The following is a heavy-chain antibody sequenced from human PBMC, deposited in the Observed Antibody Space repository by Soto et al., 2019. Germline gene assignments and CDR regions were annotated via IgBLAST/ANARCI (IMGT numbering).Heavy chain of an antibody. CDR1: GFTFSSYG. V-gene: IGHV3-30*18. Sequence: QVQLVESGGGVVQPGRSLRLSCAASGFTFSSYGMHWVRQAPGKGLEWVAVISYDGSNKYYADSVKGRFTISRDNSKNTQYLQMNVLRAEDTAVYYCAKDIVVGDPSTWYGMDVWGQGTTVTVSS. CDR2: ISYDGSNK. CDR3: AKDIVVGDPSTWYGMDV. D-gene: IGHD2-15*01. J-gene: IGHJ6*02.